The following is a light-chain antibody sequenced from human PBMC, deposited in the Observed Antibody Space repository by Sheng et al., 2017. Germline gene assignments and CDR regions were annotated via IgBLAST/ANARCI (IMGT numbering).Light chain of an antibody. Sequence: DIQLTQSPSSLSASVGDRVTITCRASQGISHYLAWYQQKPGKVPKLLIYGASTLQSGVPSRFSGSGSGTDFTLTISSLQPEDVATYYCQKCDSAPYTFGQGTKLEIK. J-gene: IGKJ2*01. CDR3: QKCDSAPYT. V-gene: IGKV1-27*01. CDR2: GAS. CDR1: QGISHY.